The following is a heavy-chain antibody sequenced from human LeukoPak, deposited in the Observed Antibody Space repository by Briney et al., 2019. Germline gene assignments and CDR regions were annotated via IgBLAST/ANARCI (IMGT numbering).Heavy chain of an antibody. J-gene: IGHJ5*01. CDR1: GYTFTGYY. CDR2: INPNSGDT. V-gene: IGHV1-2*02. D-gene: IGHD1-26*01. CDR3: ARASGSYWWFDS. Sequence: ASVKVSCKASGYTFTGYYLHWVRQAPGQGLEWMGCINPNSGDTNYAQKFQGSVTMTRDTSISTVYMELSRLRSDDTAVYYCARASGSYWWFDSWGQGTLVTVSS.